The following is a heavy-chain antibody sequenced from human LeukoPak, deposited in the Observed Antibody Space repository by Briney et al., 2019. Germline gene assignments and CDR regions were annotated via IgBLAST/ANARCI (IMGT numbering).Heavy chain of an antibody. D-gene: IGHD6-13*01. CDR3: ARANNSSWHN. Sequence: GGSLRLACEASGFTFSSYWMSWVRHAPGRGLDRVANIKPDGSAEYYAASVKGRFTVSRDNAKNSLYLQMNSLRVKDTAVYYCARANNSSWHNWGQGTLVTVSS. CDR1: GFTFSSYW. J-gene: IGHJ4*02. CDR2: IKPDGSAE. V-gene: IGHV3-7*01.